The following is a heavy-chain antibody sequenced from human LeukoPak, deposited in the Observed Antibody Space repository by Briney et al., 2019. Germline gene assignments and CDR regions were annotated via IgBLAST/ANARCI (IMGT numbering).Heavy chain of an antibody. CDR2: ISYDGSNK. CDR3: ARGTGVLNAFDI. CDR1: GFTFSSYA. J-gene: IGHJ3*02. V-gene: IGHV3-30-3*01. Sequence: GGSLRLSCAASGFTFSSYAMHWVRQAPGKGLEWVAVISYDGSNKYYADSVKGRFTISRDNSKNTLYLQMNSLRAEDTAVYYCARGTGVLNAFDIWGQGTMVTVSS. D-gene: IGHD3-16*01.